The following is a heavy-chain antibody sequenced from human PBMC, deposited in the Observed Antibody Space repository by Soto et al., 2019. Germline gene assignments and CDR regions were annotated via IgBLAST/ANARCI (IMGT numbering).Heavy chain of an antibody. CDR3: ARFDCSGGSCYSRVSWFDP. J-gene: IGHJ5*02. D-gene: IGHD2-15*01. CDR2: IIPIFGTA. Sequence: SVKVSCKASGCTFSSYAISCVRQAPGQVLEWMGGIIPIFGTANYAQKFQGRVTITADESTSTAYMELSSLRSEDTAVYYCARFDCSGGSCYSRVSWFDPWGQGTLVTVSS. V-gene: IGHV1-69*13. CDR1: GCTFSSYA.